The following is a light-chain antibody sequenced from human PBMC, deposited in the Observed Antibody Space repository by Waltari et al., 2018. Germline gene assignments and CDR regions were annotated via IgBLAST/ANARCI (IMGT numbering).Light chain of an antibody. V-gene: IGLV1-47*01. CDR1: SSNIGGNY. J-gene: IGLJ2*01. CDR2: RNY. Sequence: QSVLTQPPSASGTPGQRVTISCSGSSSNIGGNYVYWYQQLPGTAPKLLIYRNYWPPSGVPALFSGSPSGTSAFLAIIGLRSEDEAYSFSATWDDRLSVVVFGGETKVTVL. CDR3: ATWDDRLSVVV.